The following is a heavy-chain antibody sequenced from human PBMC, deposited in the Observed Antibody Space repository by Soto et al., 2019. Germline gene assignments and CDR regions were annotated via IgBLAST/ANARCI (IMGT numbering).Heavy chain of an antibody. CDR1: GGPMNNYY. J-gene: IGHJ6*02. D-gene: IGHD3-10*01. CDR2: MGYNGFT. CDR3: ARQGFGELHGLVDV. Sequence: QVQLQESGPGLVKPSETLSLTCTISGGPMNNYYCSWFRQPRGQGLEWIGYMGYNGFTRYNPSLRSRVAXSLDTXKXXFXLNLSSVTAADTALYYCARQGFGELHGLVDVWGQGITVTVSS. V-gene: IGHV4-59*08.